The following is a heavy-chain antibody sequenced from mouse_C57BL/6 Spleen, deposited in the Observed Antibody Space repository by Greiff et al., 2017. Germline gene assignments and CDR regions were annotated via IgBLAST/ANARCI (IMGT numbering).Heavy chain of an antibody. J-gene: IGHJ4*01. CDR2: ISSGSSTI. D-gene: IGHD1-1*01. V-gene: IGHV5-17*01. CDR3: ARGTYYGSSYEYYAMDY. CDR1: GFTFSDYG. Sequence: EVQGVESGGGLVKPGGSLKLSCAASGFTFSDYGMHWVRQAPEKGLEWVAYISSGSSTIYYADTVKGRFTISRDNAKNTLFLQMTSLRSEDTAMYYCARGTYYGSSYEYYAMDYWGQGTSVTVSS.